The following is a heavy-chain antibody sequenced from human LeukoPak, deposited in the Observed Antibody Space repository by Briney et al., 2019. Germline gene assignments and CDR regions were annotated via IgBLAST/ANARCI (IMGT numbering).Heavy chain of an antibody. CDR3: ARSSEAGSYFFDY. V-gene: IGHV3-7*03. CDR2: IKEDGSVR. D-gene: IGHD3-10*01. J-gene: IGHJ4*02. Sequence: PGGSLRLSCEGSAFIFSGHWMNWVRQTPGKGLEWVASIKEDGSVRQYVDSVKGRFSISRDNTKGSLFLQLNSLRAEDTAVYYCARSSEAGSYFFDYWGQGTLVTVSS. CDR1: AFIFSGHW.